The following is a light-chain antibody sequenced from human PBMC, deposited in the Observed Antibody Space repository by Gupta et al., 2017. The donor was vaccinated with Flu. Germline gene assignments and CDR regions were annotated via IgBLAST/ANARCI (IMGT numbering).Light chain of an antibody. V-gene: IGKV4-1*01. CDR3: QQDDSPPIT. CDR1: PSGCDSVKNKNY. Sequence: SLGERATVNCKSSPSGCDSVKNKNYLAWYQQKPGQPPKLLIYWASTRESGVPDRFSGSGSGTDFTLTISSLQAEDVAVYYCQQDDSPPITFGRGTKVEIK. J-gene: IGKJ4*01. CDR2: WAS.